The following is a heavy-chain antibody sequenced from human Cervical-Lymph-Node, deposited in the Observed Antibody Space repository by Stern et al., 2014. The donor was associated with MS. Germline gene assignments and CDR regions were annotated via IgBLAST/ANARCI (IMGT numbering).Heavy chain of an antibody. CDR2: INTNTGNP. D-gene: IGHD1-14*01. CDR1: GYTFTTYA. V-gene: IGHV7-4-1*02. CDR3: ARLPPDWVIPSDAFDI. Sequence: QVQLVQSGSELEKPGASVKVSCKASGYTFTTYALNWVRQAPGQGLEWMGWINTNTGNPTYAQGFTGRFVFSLDTSVSTAYLQISSLKAEDTAVYYCARLPPDWVIPSDAFDIWGQGTVVTVSS. J-gene: IGHJ3*02.